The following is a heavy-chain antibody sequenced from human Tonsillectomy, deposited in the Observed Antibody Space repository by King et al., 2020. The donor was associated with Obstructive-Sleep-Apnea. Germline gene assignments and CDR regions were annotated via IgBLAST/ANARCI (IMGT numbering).Heavy chain of an antibody. CDR1: GGSISSYY. V-gene: IGHV4-59*08. Sequence: VQLQESGPGLVKPSETLSLTCTVSGGSISSYYWSWIRQPPGKGLEWIGYIYYSGSTNYNPSLKSRVTISVDTSKNQFSLKLSSVTAADTAVYYCARQTDRSSWYGFDPWGQGTLVTVSS. CDR2: IYYSGST. D-gene: IGHD6-13*01. CDR3: ARQTDRSSWYGFDP. J-gene: IGHJ5*02.